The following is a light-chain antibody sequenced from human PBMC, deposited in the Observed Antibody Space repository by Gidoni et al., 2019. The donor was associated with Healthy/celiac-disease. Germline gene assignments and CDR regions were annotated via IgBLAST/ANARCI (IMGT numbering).Light chain of an antibody. CDR3: SSYTRSSTLGV. J-gene: IGLJ3*02. CDR2: DVS. V-gene: IGLV2-14*01. CDR1: SSDVGGYNY. Sequence: QSALTQPASVSGSPGRSITSSCTGTSSDVGGYNYVSWYQPHPGKAPNLMIYDVSNRPSGVSNRFSGSKSGNTASLTISGLQAEDEADYYCSSYTRSSTLGVFGGGTKLTVL.